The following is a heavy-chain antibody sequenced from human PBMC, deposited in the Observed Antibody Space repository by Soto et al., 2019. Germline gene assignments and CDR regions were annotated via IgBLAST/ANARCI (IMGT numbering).Heavy chain of an antibody. CDR1: GYTFRNFG. CDR3: ARENSYFDY. CDR2: ISAYNANA. J-gene: IGHJ4*02. V-gene: IGHV1-18*01. Sequence: QLQLLQSGAEVKKPGASVKVTCKASGYTFRNFGISWVRQAPGQGLEWMGWISAYNANANYAQKFQGRLTMTADTSTRTAYMELRSLRSDDTAVYYCARENSYFDYWGQGTLVTVSS.